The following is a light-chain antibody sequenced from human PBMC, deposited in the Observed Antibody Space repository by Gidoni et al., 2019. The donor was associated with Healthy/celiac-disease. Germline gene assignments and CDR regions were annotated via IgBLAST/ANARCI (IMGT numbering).Light chain of an antibody. CDR1: QSVSSSY. CDR3: QQYGSSPWT. J-gene: IGKJ1*01. V-gene: IGKV3-20*01. CDR2: GAS. Sequence: EIVLTQSPGTLSLSPGERATLSCRASQSVSSSYLAWYQQKPGQAPRLLSYGASSRATGIPDRFSGSGSGTDFTLTISRLDPEDFAVYYCQQYGSSPWTFGQGTKVEIK.